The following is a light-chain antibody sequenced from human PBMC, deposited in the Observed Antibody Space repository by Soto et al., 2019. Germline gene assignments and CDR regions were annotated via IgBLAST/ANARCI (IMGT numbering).Light chain of an antibody. CDR1: QGISRS. V-gene: IGKV1-9*01. Sequence: IQLTQSPSSLSASMGDSVTITCRASQGISRSLAWYQQKPGKAPKVLIYAASTLQSGVPSRSSGSGSGTDFTLTISSLQPEDFATYYCQQVNTFPLTFGGGTKVDIK. CDR3: QQVNTFPLT. CDR2: AAS. J-gene: IGKJ4*01.